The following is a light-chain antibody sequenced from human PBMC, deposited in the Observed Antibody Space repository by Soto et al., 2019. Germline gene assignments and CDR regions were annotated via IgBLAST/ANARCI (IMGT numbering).Light chain of an antibody. V-gene: IGLV1-44*01. Sequence: QSVLTQPPSASGTPGQRVTISCSGSSSNIVANTVNWYQQLPGTVSKLLISNNDQRPSGVPDRFSGSKSGTSASLAISGLQSEDDADYYCAAWDDSLYGRVFGTGTKVTVL. CDR3: AAWDDSLYGRV. CDR2: NND. CDR1: SSNIVANT. J-gene: IGLJ1*01.